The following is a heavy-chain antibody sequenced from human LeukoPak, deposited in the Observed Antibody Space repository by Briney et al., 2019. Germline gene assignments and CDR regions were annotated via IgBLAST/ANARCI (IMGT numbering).Heavy chain of an antibody. CDR2: ISYDGSNK. D-gene: IGHD2-21*02. Sequence: GRSLRLSCAASGFTFSSYGMHWVRQAPGKGLEWVAVISYDGSNKYYADSVKGRFTISRDNSKNTLYLQMNSLRAEDTAVYYCAKFGDWREVAYWGQGTLVTVSS. CDR3: AKFGDWREVAY. V-gene: IGHV3-30*18. CDR1: GFTFSSYG. J-gene: IGHJ4*02.